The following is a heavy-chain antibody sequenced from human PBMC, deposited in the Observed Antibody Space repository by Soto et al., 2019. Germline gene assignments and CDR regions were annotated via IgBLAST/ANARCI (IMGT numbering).Heavy chain of an antibody. CDR2: IIPIFGTA. J-gene: IGHJ6*02. CDR1: GGPFSSYA. Sequence: ASVKFSCKASGGPFSSYAISWLRQAPGQGLEWMGGIIPIFGTANYAQKFQGRVTITEDESTSTAYMELSSLRSEDTAVYYCARANEVDTVWHGMDVCGQGATVTVSS. V-gene: IGHV1-69*13. CDR3: ARANEVDTVWHGMDV. D-gene: IGHD5-18*01.